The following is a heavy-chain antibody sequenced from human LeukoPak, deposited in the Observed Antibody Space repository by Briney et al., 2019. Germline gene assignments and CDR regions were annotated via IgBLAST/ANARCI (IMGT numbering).Heavy chain of an antibody. CDR1: EFTFSSYN. CDR2: ISSFSSYI. J-gene: IGHJ4*02. Sequence: GGSLRHSCAASEFTFSSYNMNWVRQAPGKGLEWVSSISSFSSYIYYADSVKGRFTISRDNAKNSLYLQMSSLRAEDTAVYYCATYRQVLLPFESWGQGTLVTVSS. CDR3: ATYRQVLLPFES. D-gene: IGHD2-8*02. V-gene: IGHV3-21*04.